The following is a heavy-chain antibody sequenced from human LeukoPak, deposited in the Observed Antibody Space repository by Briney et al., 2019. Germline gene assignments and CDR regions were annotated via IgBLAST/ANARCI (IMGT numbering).Heavy chain of an antibody. Sequence: GGSLRLSCAASGFTFSSYAMSWVRQAPGKGLEWVSVISGSDDTTYYADSVKGRITISRDNSKNTLYVQMNSLRAEDTAVYYCAKGLGCSCHSGLDHWGQGTLVTVSS. V-gene: IGHV3-23*01. J-gene: IGHJ4*02. CDR2: ISGSDDTT. CDR1: GFTFSSYA. CDR3: AKGLGCSCHSGLDH. D-gene: IGHD2-15*01.